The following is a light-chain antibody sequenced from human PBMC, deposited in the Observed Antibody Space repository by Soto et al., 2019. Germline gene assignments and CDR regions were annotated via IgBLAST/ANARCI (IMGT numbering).Light chain of an antibody. Sequence: PGERATLSCRASQSVSSSSAWDQQKPGQAPRLLIYDASNRATGIPARFSGSGSGTDFTLTISSLEPEDFAVYYCQHYGRSPPSWTFGQGTKVEIK. J-gene: IGKJ1*01. CDR1: QSVSSS. V-gene: IGKV3-11*01. CDR2: DAS. CDR3: QHYGRSPPSWT.